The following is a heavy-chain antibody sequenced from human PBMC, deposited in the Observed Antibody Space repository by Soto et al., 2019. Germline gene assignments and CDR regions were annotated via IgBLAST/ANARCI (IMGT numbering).Heavy chain of an antibody. CDR3: ARDVSGYSSSSMWSWFDP. CDR1: AGTFSSYA. CDR2: IIPIFGTA. Sequence: AASVKVSCKASAGTFSSYAISWVRQAPGQGLEWMGGIIPIFGTANYAQKFQGRVTITADESTSTASLELSSLRSEDTAVYYCARDVSGYSSSSMWSWFDPWGQGTLVTVSS. D-gene: IGHD6-6*01. V-gene: IGHV1-69*13. J-gene: IGHJ5*02.